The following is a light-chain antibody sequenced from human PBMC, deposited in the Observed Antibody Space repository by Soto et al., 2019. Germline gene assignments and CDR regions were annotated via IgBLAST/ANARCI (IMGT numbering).Light chain of an antibody. CDR2: DAS. J-gene: IGKJ4*01. V-gene: IGKV3-11*01. Sequence: EIVLTQSPATLSLSPGERGTLSCRASQSVGSYLAWYQQKPGQAPRLLIYDASNRATGIPGRFSGSGSGTDFTLTISSLEPEDFAVYYCQQRSNWPLTFGGRTRLEI. CDR1: QSVGSY. CDR3: QQRSNWPLT.